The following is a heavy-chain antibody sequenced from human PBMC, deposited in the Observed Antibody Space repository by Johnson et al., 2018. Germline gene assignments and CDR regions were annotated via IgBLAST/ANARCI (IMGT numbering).Heavy chain of an antibody. Sequence: VQLVQSGGGVAQLGGSLRLSCAASGFKLGDYSMHWVRQAPGKSLEWVSLISWDGSYTYYADSVKGLFTISRDNNKKSLYLQMNSLRREDTALYYCAKDLYYDSSGYLDHWGQGTLVTVSP. V-gene: IGHV3-43*01. J-gene: IGHJ4*02. CDR3: AKDLYYDSSGYLDH. CDR2: ISWDGSYT. CDR1: GFKLGDYS. D-gene: IGHD3-22*01.